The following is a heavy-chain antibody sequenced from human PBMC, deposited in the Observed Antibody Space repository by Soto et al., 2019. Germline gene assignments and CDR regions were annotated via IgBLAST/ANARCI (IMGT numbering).Heavy chain of an antibody. D-gene: IGHD1-26*01. Sequence: QLQLQESGPGLVKPSETLSLTCTVSGGSISSSSYYWGWIRQPPGKGLEWIGSIYYSGSTYYNPSLKSRVTISVDTSKNQFSLKLSSVTAADTAVYYCARTPWELLRASTTTNFDYWGQGTLVTVSS. J-gene: IGHJ4*02. CDR2: IYYSGST. CDR1: GGSISSSSYY. V-gene: IGHV4-39*01. CDR3: ARTPWELLRASTTTNFDY.